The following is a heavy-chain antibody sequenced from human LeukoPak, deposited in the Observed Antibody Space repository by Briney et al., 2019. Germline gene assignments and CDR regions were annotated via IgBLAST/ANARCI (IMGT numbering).Heavy chain of an antibody. CDR2: IHASGNT. V-gene: IGHV4-4*07. D-gene: IGHD5-12*01. CDR3: ARGTYDLNY. J-gene: IGHJ4*02. CDR1: GGSITSSY. Sequence: SETPSLTCTVSGGSITSSYWSWIRQSAGKGLEWIGRIHASGNTKFNPSLKSRVTMSVDTSKNQFSLKLTSVTAADTAVYYCARGTYDLNYWGQGILVTVSS.